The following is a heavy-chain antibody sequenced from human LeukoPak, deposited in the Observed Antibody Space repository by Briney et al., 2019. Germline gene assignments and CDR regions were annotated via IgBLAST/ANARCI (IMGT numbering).Heavy chain of an antibody. V-gene: IGHV3-11*04. CDR2: ISSSVSTI. Sequence: GGSLRLSCAASGFTFSDYYMSWIRQAPGKGLEWVSYISSSVSTIYYADSVKGRFTISKDNAKNSLYLQMNSLRAEDTAVYYCARGREDYYYYYMDVWGKGTTVTVSS. J-gene: IGHJ6*03. CDR3: ARGREDYYYYYMDV. CDR1: GFTFSDYY.